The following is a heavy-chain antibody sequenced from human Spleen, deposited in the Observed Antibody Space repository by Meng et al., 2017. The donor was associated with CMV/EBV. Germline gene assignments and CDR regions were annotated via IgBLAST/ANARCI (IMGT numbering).Heavy chain of an antibody. Sequence: SDFTSHSYTMHWVWLAQVKGLEWVSSISASSTYINYSDSVKGRFTISRDNAQNSLYLQINGLRAEDTAVYFCARDQGRELSAFDIWGQGTVVTVSS. D-gene: IGHD1-26*01. J-gene: IGHJ3*02. CDR1: DFTSHSYT. V-gene: IGHV3-21*01. CDR3: ARDQGRELSAFDI. CDR2: ISASSTYI.